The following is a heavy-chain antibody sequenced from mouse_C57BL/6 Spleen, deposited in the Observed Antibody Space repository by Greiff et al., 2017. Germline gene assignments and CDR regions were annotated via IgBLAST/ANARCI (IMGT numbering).Heavy chain of an antibody. CDR1: GYTFTSYW. D-gene: IGHD6-1*01. CDR2: IDPSDSYT. Sequence: QVQLQQSGAELVMPGASVKLSCKASGYTFTSYWMHWVKQRPGQGLEWIGEIDPSDSYTNYNQKFKGKSTLTVDKSSSTAYMQLSSLTSEDSAVYYCARSLRRAMDYWGQGTSVTVSS. CDR3: ARSLRRAMDY. V-gene: IGHV1-69*01. J-gene: IGHJ4*01.